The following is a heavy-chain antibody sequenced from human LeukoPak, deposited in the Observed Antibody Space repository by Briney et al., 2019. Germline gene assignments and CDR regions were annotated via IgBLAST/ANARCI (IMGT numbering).Heavy chain of an antibody. J-gene: IGHJ4*02. CDR3: ARVLLDYGDSPFDY. V-gene: IGHV3-53*01. CDR1: GFTVSSNY. CDR2: IYSGGST. D-gene: IGHD4-17*01. Sequence: PGGSLRLSCAASGFTVSSNYMSWVRQAPGKGLEWVSVIYSGGSTYYADSVKGRFTISRDNSKNTLYPQMNSLRAEGTAVYYCARVLLDYGDSPFDYWGQGTLVTVSS.